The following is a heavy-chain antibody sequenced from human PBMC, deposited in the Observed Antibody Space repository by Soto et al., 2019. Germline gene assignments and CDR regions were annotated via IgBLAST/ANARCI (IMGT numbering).Heavy chain of an antibody. CDR1: GFTFSSYA. V-gene: IGHV3-30-3*01. J-gene: IGHJ4*02. CDR3: ARVLSWAGSDYFDY. CDR2: ISYDGSNK. D-gene: IGHD3-10*01. Sequence: SLRLSCAASGFTFSSYAMHWVRQAPGKGLEWVAVISYDGSNKYYADSVKGRFTISRDNSKNTLYLQMNSLRAEDTAVYYCARVLSWAGSDYFDYWGQGTLVTVSS.